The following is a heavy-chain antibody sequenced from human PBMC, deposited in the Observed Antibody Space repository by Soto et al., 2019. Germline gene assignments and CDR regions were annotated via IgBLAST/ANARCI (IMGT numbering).Heavy chain of an antibody. V-gene: IGHV3-48*01. Sequence: EVQLVESGGGLVQPGGSLRLSCVASGFIFSSYSMNWVRQAPGKGLEWISYINSGSTSIYYADSVKGRFTISRDNAKNTLYVQMNSLRAEDTAVYYCASSASPDAYWGQGTLVTVSS. D-gene: IGHD1-26*01. CDR1: GFIFSSYS. J-gene: IGHJ4*02. CDR2: INSGSTSI. CDR3: ASSASPDAY.